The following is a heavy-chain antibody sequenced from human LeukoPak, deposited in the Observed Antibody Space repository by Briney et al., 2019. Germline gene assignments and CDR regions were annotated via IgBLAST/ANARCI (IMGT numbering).Heavy chain of an antibody. V-gene: IGHV3-21*01. CDR3: ARARTNILNWFDP. CDR1: GFTFSSYR. J-gene: IGHJ5*02. Sequence: PGGSLRLSCAASGFTFSSYRMNWVRQAPGKGLEWVSSISSSSSYIYYADSVKGRFTISRDNAKNSLYLQMNSLRAEDTAVYYCARARTNILNWFDPWGQGTLVTVSS. D-gene: IGHD2/OR15-2a*01. CDR2: ISSSSSYI.